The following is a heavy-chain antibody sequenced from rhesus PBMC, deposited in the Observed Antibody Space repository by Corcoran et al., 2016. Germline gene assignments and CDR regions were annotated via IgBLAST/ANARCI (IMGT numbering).Heavy chain of an antibody. J-gene: IGHJ6*01. D-gene: IGHD2-39*02. V-gene: IGHV4-143*01. CDR2: VYSITART. Sequence: VQLQESGPGLVTPSETLSPTCPVSGGSISGSSNWPWIRPSPGKALEWIGAVYSITARTNYNPSLKSRVTISKDTSKNQFSLRLTSVTAADTAVYYCARQGYTDHLGGLDSWGQGVVVTVSS. CDR3: ARQGYTDHLGGLDS. CDR1: GGSISGSSN.